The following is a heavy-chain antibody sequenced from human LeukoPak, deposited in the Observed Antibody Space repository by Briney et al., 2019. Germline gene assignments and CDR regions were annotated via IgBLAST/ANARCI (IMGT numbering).Heavy chain of an antibody. D-gene: IGHD3-22*01. CDR1: GFTFSSSS. Sequence: SVKVSCKASGFTFSSSSMQWVRQARGQRLEWIGWIAVGSGNTNYAQKFQGRVTITRDMSTSTAYMELSSLRSEDTALYYCAAVFGSGYYYYFDYWGQGTLVTVSS. CDR3: AAVFGSGYYYYFDY. J-gene: IGHJ4*02. V-gene: IGHV1-58*02. CDR2: IAVGSGNT.